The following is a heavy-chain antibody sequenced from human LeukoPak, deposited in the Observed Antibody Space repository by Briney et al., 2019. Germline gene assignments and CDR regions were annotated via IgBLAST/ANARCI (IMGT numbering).Heavy chain of an antibody. D-gene: IGHD4-17*01. CDR3: ARALLRPWFDP. J-gene: IGHJ5*02. Sequence: SETLSLTCTVSGGSISSYYWSWIRQPPGKGLEWIGYIYYSGSTNYNPSLKSRVTISVDTSKNQFSLKLSSVTAADTAVYYCARALLRPWFDPCGQGTLVTVSS. V-gene: IGHV4-59*01. CDR2: IYYSGST. CDR1: GGSISSYY.